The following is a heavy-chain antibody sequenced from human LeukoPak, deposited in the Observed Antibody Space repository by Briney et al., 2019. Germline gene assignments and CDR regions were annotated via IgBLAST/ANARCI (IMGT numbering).Heavy chain of an antibody. J-gene: IGHJ6*01. D-gene: IGHD3-3*01. Sequence: PGGSLRLSCAASRFTFSSYDMNWVRQAPGKGLEWVSYISSSGTTIYYAHSVKGRFTISRDNAKNSLYLKIDLLRADDTAVYYFARDWRGTGYYYGMDVWRQG. CDR1: RFTFSSYD. CDR3: ARDWRGTGYYYGMDV. V-gene: IGHV3-48*03. CDR2: ISSSGTTI.